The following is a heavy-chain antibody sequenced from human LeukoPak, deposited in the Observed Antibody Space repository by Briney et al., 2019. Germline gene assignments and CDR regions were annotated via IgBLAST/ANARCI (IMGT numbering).Heavy chain of an antibody. D-gene: IGHD1-26*01. CDR2: ISSSSSTI. J-gene: IGHJ4*02. V-gene: IGHV3-48*02. CDR3: AREVGGGSYYNYFDY. Sequence: GGSLRLSCAASGFTFSSYSMNWVRKAPGKGLEWGSYISSSSSTIYYADSVKGRFTISRDNAKNSLYLQMNSLRDEDTAVYYCAREVGGGSYYNYFDYWGQGTLVTVSS. CDR1: GFTFSSYS.